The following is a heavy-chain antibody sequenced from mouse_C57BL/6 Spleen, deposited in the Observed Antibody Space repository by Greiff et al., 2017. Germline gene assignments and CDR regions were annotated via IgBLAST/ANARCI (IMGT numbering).Heavy chain of an antibody. CDR2: INPSTGGT. Sequence: EVQLQQSGPELVKPGASVKISCKASGYSFTGYYMNWVKQSPEKSLEWIGEINPSTGGTPYNQKFKAKATLTVDKSSSTAYMQLNSLTSEDSAVYYCGRGVLLLRNFDYWGQGTTLTVSS. V-gene: IGHV1-42*01. CDR3: GRGVLLLRNFDY. D-gene: IGHD1-1*01. CDR1: GYSFTGYY. J-gene: IGHJ2*01.